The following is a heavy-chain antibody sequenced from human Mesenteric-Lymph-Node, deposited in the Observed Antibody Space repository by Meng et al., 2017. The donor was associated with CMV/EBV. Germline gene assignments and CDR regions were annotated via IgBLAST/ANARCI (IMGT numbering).Heavy chain of an antibody. D-gene: IGHD3/OR15-3a*01. CDR1: RFAFSDYY. V-gene: IGHV3-11*04. Sequence: GESLKISCAASRFAFSDYYMSWIRQAPGKGLEWVSYVSSTGSTIYYSDSVKGRFTISRDNAKSSLYLQMNSLRAEDTAVYYCARRGGDFWTGYEAYFDYWGQGTLVTVSS. CDR3: ARRGGDFWTGYEAYFDY. CDR2: VSSTGSTI. J-gene: IGHJ4*02.